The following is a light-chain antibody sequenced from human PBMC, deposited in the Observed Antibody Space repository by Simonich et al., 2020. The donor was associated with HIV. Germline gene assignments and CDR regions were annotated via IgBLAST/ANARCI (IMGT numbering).Light chain of an antibody. CDR1: SSDVGGYTY. CDR3: CSYTTTSTWV. V-gene: IGLV2-14*01. Sequence: QSALTQPPSASGSPGQSVTSSCTGTSSDVGGYTYVSWYQQHPGKAPKLLIFDVSKRPSGVFNRFSGSKSGNTASLTISGLQAEDEADYYCCSYTTTSTWVFGGGTKLTVL. J-gene: IGLJ3*02. CDR2: DVS.